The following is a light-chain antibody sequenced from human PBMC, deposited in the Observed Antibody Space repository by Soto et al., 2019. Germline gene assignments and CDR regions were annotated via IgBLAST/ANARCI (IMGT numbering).Light chain of an antibody. CDR1: QSVSSSY. CDR2: GTS. V-gene: IGKV3-15*01. J-gene: IGKJ1*01. Sequence: EIVLTQSPGTLSLSPGERATLSCRASQSVSSSYLAWYQQKPGQPPRLLIYGTSTRATDIPARFSGSGSGTAFTLTISSLQSEDFAVYYCQQHDNWPRTFGQGTKVDIK. CDR3: QQHDNWPRT.